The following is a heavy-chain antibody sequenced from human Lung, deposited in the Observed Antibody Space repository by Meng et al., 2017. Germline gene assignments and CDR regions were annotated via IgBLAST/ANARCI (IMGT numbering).Heavy chain of an antibody. J-gene: IGHJ4*02. V-gene: IGHV4-34*01. D-gene: IGHD4-11*01. CDR3: ARGPTTMAHDFDY. CDR1: GGSFSDYY. CDR2: INHSGST. Sequence: QVPLQPWGAGLLNPSETLSLTFVVPGGSFSDYYWSGIRQPPGKGLDWIGEINHSGSTNYNPSLESRATISVDTSQNNLSLKLSSVTAADSAVYYCARGPTTMAHDFDYWGQGTLVTVSS.